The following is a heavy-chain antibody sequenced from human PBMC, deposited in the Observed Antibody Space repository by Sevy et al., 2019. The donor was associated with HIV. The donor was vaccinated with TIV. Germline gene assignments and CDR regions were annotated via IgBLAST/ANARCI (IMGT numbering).Heavy chain of an antibody. CDR3: LLWGLGGYSYSLDY. D-gene: IGHD5-18*01. CDR2: MKQDGSEE. CDR1: GFSFSIYW. V-gene: IGHV3-7*01. J-gene: IGHJ4*01. Sequence: GGSLRLSCAASGFSFSIYWMSWVRQAPGKGLEWVATMKQDGSEEDYVDSVKGRFTISRDNAKNSLFLQMNSLSAEDTAVYYGLLWGLGGYSYSLDYWGHGTLVTVSS.